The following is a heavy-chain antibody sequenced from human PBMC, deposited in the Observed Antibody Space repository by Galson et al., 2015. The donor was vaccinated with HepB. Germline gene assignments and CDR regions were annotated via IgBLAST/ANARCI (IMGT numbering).Heavy chain of an antibody. V-gene: IGHV3-21*01. Sequence: SLRLSCAASGFTFSSYSMNWVRQAPGKGLEWVSSISSSSSYIYYADSVKGRFTISRDNAKNSLYLQMNSLRAEDTAVYYCARDKGCSSTSCYSEDYYYGMDVWGQGTTVTVSS. CDR2: ISSSSSYI. CDR3: ARDKGCSSTSCYSEDYYYGMDV. CDR1: GFTFSSYS. D-gene: IGHD2-2*01. J-gene: IGHJ6*02.